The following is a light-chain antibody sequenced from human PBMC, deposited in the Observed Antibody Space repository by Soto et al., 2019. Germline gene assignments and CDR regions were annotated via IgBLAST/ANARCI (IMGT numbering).Light chain of an antibody. CDR3: PHYECWPLT. Sequence: AAVSLNQGEGATLSCRASKSVGSDLDWYQEKPGQAPRLVIYDIFNRATGVPTRINGSGSGTEFTLTIGCLQSEDFAVYYCPHYECWPLTFG. J-gene: IGKJ5*01. V-gene: IGKV3-15*01. CDR1: KSVGSD. CDR2: DIF.